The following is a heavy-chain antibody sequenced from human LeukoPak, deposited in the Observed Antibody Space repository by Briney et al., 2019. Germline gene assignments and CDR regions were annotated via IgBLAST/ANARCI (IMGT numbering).Heavy chain of an antibody. J-gene: IGHJ4*02. Sequence: ASVKVSCKASGYTFTSYAMNWVRQAPGQGLEWMGWINTNTGNPTFAQGFTGRFVFSLDTSISTAYLQISSLKAEDIAVYYCARDPYSGSYSSLGDWGQGTLVIVSS. CDR3: ARDPYSGSYSSLGD. D-gene: IGHD1-26*01. V-gene: IGHV7-4-1*02. CDR1: GYTFTSYA. CDR2: INTNTGNP.